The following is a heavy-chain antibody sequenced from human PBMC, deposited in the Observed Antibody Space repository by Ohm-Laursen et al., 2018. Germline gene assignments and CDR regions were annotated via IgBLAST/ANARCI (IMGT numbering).Heavy chain of an antibody. J-gene: IGHJ4*02. CDR2: ISGSGAGT. Sequence: SLRLSCAASGFTINNYDMHWVRQAPGKGLEWVSTISGSGAGTHLAEYVKGRFTISRDNAKNSLYLQMNSLRAEDTAVYYCARGWGPRGSYYYWGQGTLVTVSS. CDR3: ARGWGPRGSYYY. V-gene: IGHV3-21*01. CDR1: GFTINNYD. D-gene: IGHD1-26*01.